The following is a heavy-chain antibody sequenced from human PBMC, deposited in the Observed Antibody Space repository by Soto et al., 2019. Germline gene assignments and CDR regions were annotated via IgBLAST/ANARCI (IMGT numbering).Heavy chain of an antibody. CDR2: INHTGGT. V-gene: IGHV4-34*01. J-gene: IGHJ5*02. Sequence: SETLSLTCAVYGGSVNGYYWNWIRQPPGKGLEWIGEINHTGGTHYNPSLKSRVTMSVDTSKNQFSLRLSSVTAADTAIYYCATLITVFGLLIPPFDPWGQGTLVTVSS. CDR1: GGSVNGYY. D-gene: IGHD3-3*01. CDR3: ATLITVFGLLIPPFDP.